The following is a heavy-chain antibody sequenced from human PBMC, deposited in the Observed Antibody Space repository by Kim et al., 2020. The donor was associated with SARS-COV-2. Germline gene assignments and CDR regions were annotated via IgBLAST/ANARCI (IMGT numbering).Heavy chain of an antibody. V-gene: IGHV3-49*04. Sequence: GGSLRLSCTGSGFNFGDYAMNWVRQAPGKGLEWVSFIRGKPYGETKEYSATGRGRFTISRDDSRGIAYLQMNSLKIEDTNVYYSTRSFRSSSGKSCFSRMSDYWGQGTRVTVSS. CDR2: IRGKPYGETK. D-gene: IGHD2-15*01. CDR3: TRSFRSSSGKSCFSRMSDY. CDR1: GFNFGDYA. J-gene: IGHJ4*02.